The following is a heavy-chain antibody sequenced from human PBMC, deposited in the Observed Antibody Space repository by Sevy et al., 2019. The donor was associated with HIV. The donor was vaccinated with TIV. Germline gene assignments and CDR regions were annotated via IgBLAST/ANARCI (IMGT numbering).Heavy chain of an antibody. D-gene: IGHD3-16*01. CDR1: GGSIRSVNW. J-gene: IGHJ5*02. Sequence: SETLSLTCTVSGGSIRSVNWWHWVRQPPGKGLEWIGEIYHSGSSNYKPSLKSRVTISVDNSKNQFSLKLSSVTSADTAVYYCARGGQTPRGFDPWGQGTQVVVSS. CDR3: ARGGQTPRGFDP. CDR2: IYHSGSS. V-gene: IGHV4-4*02.